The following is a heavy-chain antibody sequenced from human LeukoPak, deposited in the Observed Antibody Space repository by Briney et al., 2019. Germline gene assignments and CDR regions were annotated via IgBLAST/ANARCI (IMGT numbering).Heavy chain of an antibody. Sequence: SETLSLTCTVSGGSISSYYWSWIRQPAGKGLEWIGRIYTSGSTNYNPSLKSRLTISIDTSKKQFSLNLSSVTAADTAVYYCARVLQRWDDAFDIWGQGTMVTVSS. CDR1: GGSISSYY. CDR3: ARVLQRWDDAFDI. J-gene: IGHJ3*02. D-gene: IGHD4-23*01. CDR2: IYTSGST. V-gene: IGHV4-4*07.